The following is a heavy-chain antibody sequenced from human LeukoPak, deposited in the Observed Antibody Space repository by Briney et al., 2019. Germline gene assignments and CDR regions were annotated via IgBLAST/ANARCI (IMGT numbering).Heavy chain of an antibody. CDR1: GFTFSSYD. CDR2: IGVAPNT. D-gene: IGHD1-26*01. J-gene: IGHJ4*02. CDR3: ARQNTPHGNFDY. V-gene: IGHV3-13*01. Sequence: GGSLRLSCAASGFTFSSYDMHWVRQATGKGLEWVSAIGVAPNTFYSGSVKGRFTISRENAKNSLYLLMSSLRAEDTAVYYCARQNTPHGNFDYWGQGTLVTVSS.